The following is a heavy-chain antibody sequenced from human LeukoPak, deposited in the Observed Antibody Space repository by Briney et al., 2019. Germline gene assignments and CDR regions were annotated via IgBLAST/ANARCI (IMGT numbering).Heavy chain of an antibody. V-gene: IGHV3-30-3*01. CDR2: ISYDGSNK. Sequence: GGSLRLSCAASGFTFSSYAMHWVRQAPGKGLEWVAVISYDGSNKYYADSVKGRFTISRDKSKNTLYLQMNSLRAEDTAVYYCAKGPDYDFWSGYYFDYWGQGTLVTVSS. D-gene: IGHD3-3*01. CDR3: AKGPDYDFWSGYYFDY. J-gene: IGHJ4*02. CDR1: GFTFSSYA.